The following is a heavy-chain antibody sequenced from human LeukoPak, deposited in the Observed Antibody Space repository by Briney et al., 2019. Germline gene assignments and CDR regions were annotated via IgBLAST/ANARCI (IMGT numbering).Heavy chain of an antibody. CDR2: INPNSGGT. CDR1: GYTFTGYY. CDR3: ARAKGVAVAGTWWLSNYFDY. Sequence: ASVKVSCKASGYTFTGYYMHWVRQARGQGLEGMGWINPNSGGTNYAQKFQGRVTMTRDTSISTAYMELSRLRSDDTAVYYCARAKGVAVAGTWWLSNYFDYWGQGTLVTVSS. V-gene: IGHV1-2*02. D-gene: IGHD6-19*01. J-gene: IGHJ4*02.